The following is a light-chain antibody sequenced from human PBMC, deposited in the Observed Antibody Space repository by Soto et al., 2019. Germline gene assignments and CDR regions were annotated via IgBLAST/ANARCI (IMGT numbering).Light chain of an antibody. J-gene: IGKJ1*01. Sequence: DIQMTQSPSTLSASVGDTVTITCRASQNIKTWLAWHQQKPGKAPKLLIFDAPTLESGVPSRFSGSGSGTDFTLTINSLQPDDFATYYCQQYNSYSPLFGQGTKVDIK. V-gene: IGKV1-5*01. CDR1: QNIKTW. CDR2: DAP. CDR3: QQYNSYSPL.